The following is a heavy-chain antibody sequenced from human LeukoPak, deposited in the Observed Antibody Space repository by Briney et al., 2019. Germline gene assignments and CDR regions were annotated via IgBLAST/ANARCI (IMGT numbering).Heavy chain of an antibody. V-gene: IGHV3-7*01. CDR2: IKQDGSEK. Sequence: GGSLRLSCAAYGFTFSSYWMNWVRQAPGKGLEWVANIKQDGSEKYYVDSVKGRFTISRDNAKNSLYLQMNSLRAEDTAVYYCARDRGYLQFDYWGQGTLVTVSS. CDR3: ARDRGYLQFDY. D-gene: IGHD3-22*01. CDR1: GFTFSSYW. J-gene: IGHJ4*02.